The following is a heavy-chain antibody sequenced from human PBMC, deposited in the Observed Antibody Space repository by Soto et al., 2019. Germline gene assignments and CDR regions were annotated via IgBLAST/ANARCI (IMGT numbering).Heavy chain of an antibody. CDR2: INAGNGNT. J-gene: IGHJ3*02. CDR3: ARARFKNILVGHGAFAI. D-gene: IGHD2-15*01. CDR1: GYTFTSYA. V-gene: IGHV1-3*01. Sequence: ASVKVSCKASGYTFTSYAMHWVRQAPGQRLEWMGWINAGNGNTKYSQKFQGRVTITRDTSASTAYMELSSLRSEDTAVYYCARARFKNILVGHGAFAIWGQGPMVTVSS.